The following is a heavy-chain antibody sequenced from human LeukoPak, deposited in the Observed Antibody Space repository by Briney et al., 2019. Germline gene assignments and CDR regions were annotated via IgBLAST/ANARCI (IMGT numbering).Heavy chain of an antibody. D-gene: IGHD3-10*01. V-gene: IGHV1-69*13. J-gene: IGHJ6*03. CDR3: ARDSPITMVRGLYYYYMDV. CDR2: IIPIFGTA. Sequence: GASVKVSCKXSGGTFSSYAISRVRQAPGQGLEGMGGIIPIFGTANYAQKFQGRVTITADESTSTAYMELSSLRSEDTAVYYCARDSPITMVRGLYYYYMDVWGKGTTVTVSS. CDR1: GGTFSSYA.